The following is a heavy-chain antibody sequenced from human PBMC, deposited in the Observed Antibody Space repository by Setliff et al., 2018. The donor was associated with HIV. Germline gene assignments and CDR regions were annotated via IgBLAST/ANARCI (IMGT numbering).Heavy chain of an antibody. CDR1: GYTFINYD. CDR2: INTETGNP. Sequence: ASVKVSCKASGYTFINYDINWVRQAPGQGLEWMGWINTETGNPMYAQAFKGRLVFSLDTSVSTAYLQINSLKAEDTAMYYCARVGSYWSTFDYWGQGALVTVSS. V-gene: IGHV7-4-1*02. J-gene: IGHJ4*02. CDR3: ARVGSYWSTFDY. D-gene: IGHD1-26*01.